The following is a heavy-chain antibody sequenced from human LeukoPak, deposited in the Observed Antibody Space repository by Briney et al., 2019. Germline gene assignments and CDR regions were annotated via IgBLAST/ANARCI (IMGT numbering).Heavy chain of an antibody. Sequence: SETLSLTCTVSGGSIINYYWSWIRQPAGTGLEWVGRIYVTGSTIYNPSLQSRLSMSVDTSKNQFSLRMTSVTAADTAVYYCARLKYYDSTGYSPGYYMDVWGKGITVTVSS. J-gene: IGHJ6*03. CDR1: GGSIINYY. D-gene: IGHD3-22*01. V-gene: IGHV4-4*07. CDR2: IYVTGST. CDR3: ARLKYYDSTGYSPGYYMDV.